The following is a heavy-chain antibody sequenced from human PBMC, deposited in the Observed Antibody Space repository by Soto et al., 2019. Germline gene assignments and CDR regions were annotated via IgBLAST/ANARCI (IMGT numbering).Heavy chain of an antibody. Sequence: SETLSLTCTVSGDSMSGFYWSWIRQTPGKGLEWIGYINYVGRTSYYSPSLQSRVTISLDSSKNQLSLILSFVTAADTAVFFCARFRRNYFDYWGQGTKVTVSS. D-gene: IGHD3-10*01. J-gene: IGHJ4*02. CDR3: ARFRRNYFDY. CDR2: INYVGRTS. CDR1: GDSMSGFY. V-gene: IGHV4-59*01.